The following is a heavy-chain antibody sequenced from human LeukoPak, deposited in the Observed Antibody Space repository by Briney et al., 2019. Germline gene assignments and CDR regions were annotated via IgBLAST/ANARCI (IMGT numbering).Heavy chain of an antibody. CDR2: IYYSGST. D-gene: IGHD3-10*01. J-gene: IGHJ5*02. CDR1: GGSISSYY. Sequence: SETLSLTCTVSGGSISSYYWSWIRQPPGKGLEWIGYIYYSGSTNYNPSLKSRVTISVDTSKNQFSLKLSSVTAADTAVYYCARRKVFEGFDPWGQGTLVTVSS. V-gene: IGHV4-59*01. CDR3: ARRKVFEGFDP.